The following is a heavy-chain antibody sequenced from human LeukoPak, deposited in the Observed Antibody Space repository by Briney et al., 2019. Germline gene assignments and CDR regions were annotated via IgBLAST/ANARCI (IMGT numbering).Heavy chain of an antibody. CDR1: GVSFSGYY. J-gene: IGHJ4*02. Sequence: SETLSLTCAVYGVSFSGYYWSWIRQPPGKGLEWIGEINHSGSTNYNPSPKSRVTISVDTSKNQFSLKLSSVTAADTAVYYCATSPWYSSNQYWGQGTLVTVSS. CDR2: INHSGST. V-gene: IGHV4-34*01. CDR3: ATSPWYSSNQY. D-gene: IGHD6-13*01.